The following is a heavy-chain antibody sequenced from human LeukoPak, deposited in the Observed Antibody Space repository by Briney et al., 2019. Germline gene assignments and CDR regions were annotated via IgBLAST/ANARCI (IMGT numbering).Heavy chain of an antibody. CDR2: INPNSGGT. D-gene: IGHD4-17*01. CDR1: GYTFTGYY. J-gene: IGHJ6*02. Sequence: ASVKVSCKASGYTFTGYYMHWVRQAPGQGLEWMGWINPNSGGTNYAQKFQGWVTMTRDTSISTAYMELSRLRSDDTAVYYCARVKPSGAYGDSGEGYYGMDVWGQGTTVTVSS. V-gene: IGHV1-2*04. CDR3: ARVKPSGAYGDSGEGYYGMDV.